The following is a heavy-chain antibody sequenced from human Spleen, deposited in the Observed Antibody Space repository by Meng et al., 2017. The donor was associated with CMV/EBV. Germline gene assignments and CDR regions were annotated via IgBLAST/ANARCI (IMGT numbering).Heavy chain of an antibody. J-gene: IGHJ6*02. CDR2: ISYDGSNK. CDR1: GFTFSSYA. D-gene: IGHD2-2*01. V-gene: IGHV3-30*04. Sequence: GGSLRLSCAASGFTFSSYAMHWVRQAPGKGLEWVAVISYDGSNKYYADSVKGRFTISRDNSKNTLYLQMNSLRAEDTAVYYCAREGGFEYQLLSWPYYYYGMDVWGQGTTVTVSS. CDR3: AREGGFEYQLLSWPYYYYGMDV.